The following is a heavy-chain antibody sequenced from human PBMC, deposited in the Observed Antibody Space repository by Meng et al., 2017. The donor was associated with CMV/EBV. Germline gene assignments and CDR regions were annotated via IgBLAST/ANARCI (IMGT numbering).Heavy chain of an antibody. J-gene: IGHJ4*02. CDR2: IKSKSVGGAI. Sequence: GESLKISCAGSGFTFSNAWMSWVRQTPGKGLEWVGRIKSKSVGGAIEYAAPVEARFSISRDDSKNTLFLQMNSLKSEDTAVYYCTTDFWNGYFGHWGQGTLVTVSS. CDR3: TTDFWNGYFGH. V-gene: IGHV3-15*01. D-gene: IGHD3-3*01. CDR1: GFTFSNAW.